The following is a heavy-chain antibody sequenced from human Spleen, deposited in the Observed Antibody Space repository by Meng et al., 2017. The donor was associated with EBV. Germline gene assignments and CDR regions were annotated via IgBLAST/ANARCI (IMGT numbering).Heavy chain of an antibody. CDR2: INPSGGST. D-gene: IGHD4-23*01. Sequence: VQLVQSGAEVKKPGASVKVSCKASGYTFTTYYIHWVRQAPGQGLEWVGMINPSGGSTTYAQRFQGRVTMTRDTSTSTVYMELSSLTSEDTAVYYCARDYGGNSGGDFWGQGTLVTVSS. J-gene: IGHJ4*02. V-gene: IGHV1-46*01. CDR3: ARDYGGNSGGDF. CDR1: GYTFTTYY.